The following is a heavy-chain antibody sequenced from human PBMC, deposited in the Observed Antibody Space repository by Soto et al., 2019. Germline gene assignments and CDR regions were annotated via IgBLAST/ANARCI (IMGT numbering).Heavy chain of an antibody. Sequence: QVQLVESGGGVVQPGRSLRLSCAASGFTFSSYGMHWVRQAPGKGLEWVAVIWYDGSNKYYADSVKGRFTISRDNSKNTLYLQMNSLGAEDTAVYYCARDWGPYGSGSYPLGYWGQGTLVTVSS. V-gene: IGHV3-33*01. CDR1: GFTFSSYG. D-gene: IGHD3-10*01. J-gene: IGHJ4*02. CDR3: ARDWGPYGSGSYPLGY. CDR2: IWYDGSNK.